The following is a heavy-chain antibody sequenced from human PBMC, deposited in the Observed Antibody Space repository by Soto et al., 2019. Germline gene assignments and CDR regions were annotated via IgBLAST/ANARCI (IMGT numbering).Heavy chain of an antibody. Sequence: EVELVESGGDLVQPGGSLRLSCGASGFRFSSYWMSWVRQAPGKGLEWVANMNQDGSAKYYVGSVKGRFTISRDNAKNSMYLQMNSLKVEDSAVYFCARDSRGWPPLDFWGPGTQVTVSS. J-gene: IGHJ4*02. CDR3: ARDSRGWPPLDF. CDR2: MNQDGSAK. D-gene: IGHD6-19*01. CDR1: GFRFSSYW. V-gene: IGHV3-7*01.